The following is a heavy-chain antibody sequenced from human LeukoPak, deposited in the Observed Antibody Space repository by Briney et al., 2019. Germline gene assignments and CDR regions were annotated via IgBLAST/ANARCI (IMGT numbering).Heavy chain of an antibody. CDR2: IYYSGST. J-gene: IGHJ4*02. Sequence: SETLSLTCTVSGGSISSSSYYWGWIRQPPGKGLEWIGSIYYSGSTYYNPSLKSRVTISVDTSKNQFSLKLSSVTAADTAVYYCARHGRAVAGTRDFDYWGQRTLVTVSS. D-gene: IGHD6-19*01. V-gene: IGHV4-39*01. CDR1: GGSISSSSYY. CDR3: ARHGRAVAGTRDFDY.